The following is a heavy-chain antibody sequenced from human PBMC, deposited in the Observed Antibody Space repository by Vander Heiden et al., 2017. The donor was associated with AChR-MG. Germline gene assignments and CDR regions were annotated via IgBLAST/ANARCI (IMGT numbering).Heavy chain of an antibody. V-gene: IGHV1-69*01. CDR2: IIPIFGTA. CDR3: ARRHITIFGVVIGSGAFDI. CDR1: GGTFSSYA. Sequence: QVQLVQSGAEVKKPGSSVKVSCKASGGTFSSYAISWVRQAPGQGLEWMGGIIPIFGTANYAQKFQGRVTITADESTSTAYMELSSLRSEDTAVYYCARRHITIFGVVIGSGAFDIWGQGTMVTVSS. D-gene: IGHD3-3*01. J-gene: IGHJ3*02.